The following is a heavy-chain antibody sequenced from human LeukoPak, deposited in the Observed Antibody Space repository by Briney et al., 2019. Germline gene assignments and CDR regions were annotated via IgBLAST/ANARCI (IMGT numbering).Heavy chain of an antibody. Sequence: SETLSLTCTVSGGSISSSSYYWGWIRQPPGKGLEWIGSIYYSGSTYYNPSLKSRVTISVDTSKNQFSLKLCSVTAADTAVYYCARSVDTYYYDSSGYYFDYWGQGTLVTVSS. CDR3: ARSVDTYYYDSSGYYFDY. V-gene: IGHV4-39*07. D-gene: IGHD3-22*01. CDR2: IYYSGST. J-gene: IGHJ4*02. CDR1: GGSISSSSYY.